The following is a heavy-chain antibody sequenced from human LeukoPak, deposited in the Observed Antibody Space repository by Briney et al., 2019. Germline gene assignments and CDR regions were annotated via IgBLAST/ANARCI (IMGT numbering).Heavy chain of an antibody. CDR3: ARLWFGEYYFDY. Sequence: PGGSLRLSCAASGFTLSSNYMSWVRQAQGKGLEWVSVIYSGGSTYYADSVKGRCTISRDNSKNTLYLQMNSLRAEDTAVYYCARLWFGEYYFDYWGQGTLVTVSS. V-gene: IGHV3-53*01. CDR2: IYSGGST. CDR1: GFTLSSNY. D-gene: IGHD3-10*01. J-gene: IGHJ4*02.